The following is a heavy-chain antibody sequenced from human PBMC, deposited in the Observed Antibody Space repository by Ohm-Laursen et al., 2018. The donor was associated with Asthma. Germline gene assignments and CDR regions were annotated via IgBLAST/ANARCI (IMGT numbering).Heavy chain of an antibody. CDR3: VRGADTAMVSPIAAAGTTDY. Sequence: SLRLSCAASGFTFSSYGMHWVRQAPGKGLEWVAVISYDGSNKYYADSVKGRFTISRDNSKNTLYLQMNSLRAEDTAVYYCVRGADTAMVSPIAAAGTTDYWGQGTLVTVSS. CDR1: GFTFSSYG. J-gene: IGHJ4*02. V-gene: IGHV3-30*03. CDR2: ISYDGSNK. D-gene: IGHD5-18*01.